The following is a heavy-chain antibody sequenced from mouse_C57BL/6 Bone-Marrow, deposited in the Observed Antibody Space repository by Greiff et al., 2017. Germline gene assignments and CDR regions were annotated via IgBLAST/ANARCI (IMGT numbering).Heavy chain of an antibody. CDR1: GYTFTSYW. V-gene: IGHV1-50*01. CDR2: IDPSDSYT. CDR3: AREEGYYYGSSLAWFAY. Sequence: QVQLQQPGAELVKPGASVKLSCKASGYTFTSYWMQWVKQRPGQGLEWIGEIDPSDSYTNYNQKFKGKATLTVDTSSSTAYMQLSSLTSEDSAVYYCAREEGYYYGSSLAWFAYWGQGTLVTVSA. D-gene: IGHD1-1*01. J-gene: IGHJ3*01.